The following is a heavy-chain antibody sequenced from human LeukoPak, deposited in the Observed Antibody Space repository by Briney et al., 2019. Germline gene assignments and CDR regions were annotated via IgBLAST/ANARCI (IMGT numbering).Heavy chain of an antibody. Sequence: PSETLSLTCTVSGGSISGFYWSWIRQPPGKGLQYIGYIYYSGSTNYNPSLKSRLTISVDTSKNQFSLRLSSVTAADTSVYDWAGHYCSSSYYWCFDYWGPGTLVTVSS. CDR1: GGSISGFY. D-gene: IGHD2-2*01. V-gene: IGHV4-59*08. J-gene: IGHJ4*02. CDR2: IYYSGST. CDR3: AGHYCSSSYYWCFDY.